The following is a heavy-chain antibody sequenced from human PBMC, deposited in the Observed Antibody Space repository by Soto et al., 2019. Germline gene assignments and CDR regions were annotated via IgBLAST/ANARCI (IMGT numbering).Heavy chain of an antibody. CDR3: AKDGGRAGYFGNWFDP. CDR1: GGTFSNYA. D-gene: IGHD6-13*01. V-gene: IGHV1-69*15. Sequence: QVQLVQSGAEVKKPGSSVKVSCKASGGTFSNYAITWVRQAPGQGLEWLGRIIPIFGTANYAQKLQGRVTITADESTTTAYMELSSLRSDDTAVYYCAKDGGRAGYFGNWFDPWCQGTLVTVSS. CDR2: IIPIFGTA. J-gene: IGHJ5*02.